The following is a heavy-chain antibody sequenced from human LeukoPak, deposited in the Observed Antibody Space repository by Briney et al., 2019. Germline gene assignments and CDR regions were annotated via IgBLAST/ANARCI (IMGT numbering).Heavy chain of an antibody. J-gene: IGHJ4*02. V-gene: IGHV4-4*02. CDR3: ARESGAFSPFGF. CDR2: VHLSGTS. CDR1: GGSILTTNW. D-gene: IGHD1-26*01. Sequence: KPSETLSLTCAVSGGSILTTNWWSWVRPPPGKGLEWIGEVHLSGTSNYNPSLKSRVSMSIDKSKNQLSLKLTSVTAADTAMYYCARESGAFSPFGFWGQGTLVTVSS.